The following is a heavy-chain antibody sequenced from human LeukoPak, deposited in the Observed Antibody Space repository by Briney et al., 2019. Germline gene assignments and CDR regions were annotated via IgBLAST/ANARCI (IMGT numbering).Heavy chain of an antibody. J-gene: IGHJ4*02. CDR2: ISSSSSAI. Sequence: PGGSLRLSCAASGFSFSGYSMNWVRQAPGKGLEWVSYISSSSSAIYYADSVKGRFTISRDNAKNSLYLQMNSLRDEDTAVYYCARVGIAVARFFDYWGQRTLVTVSS. CDR3: ARVGIAVARFFDY. D-gene: IGHD6-19*01. CDR1: GFSFSGYS. V-gene: IGHV3-48*02.